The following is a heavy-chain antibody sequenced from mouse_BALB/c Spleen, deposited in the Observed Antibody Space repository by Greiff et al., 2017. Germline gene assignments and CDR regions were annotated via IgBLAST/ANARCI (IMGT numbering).Heavy chain of an antibody. J-gene: IGHJ3*01. D-gene: IGHD3-1*01. CDR2: INPSNGGT. Sequence: QVQLQQSGAELVKPGASVKLSCKASGYTFTSYYMYWVKQRPGQGLEWIGEINPSNGGTNFNEKFKSKATLTVDKSSSTAYMQLSSLTSEDSAVYYCTREGSSGYVWFAYWGQGTLVTVSA. CDR1: GYTFTSYY. CDR3: TREGSSGYVWFAY. V-gene: IGHV1S81*02.